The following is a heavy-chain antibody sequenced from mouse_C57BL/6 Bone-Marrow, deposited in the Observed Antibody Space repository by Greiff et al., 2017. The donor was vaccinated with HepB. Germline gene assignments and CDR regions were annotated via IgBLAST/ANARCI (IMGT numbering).Heavy chain of an antibody. J-gene: IGHJ2*01. V-gene: IGHV1-82*01. D-gene: IGHD1-1*01. CDR1: GYAFSSSW. CDR3: ARRGKFYGSSYFDY. Sequence: VQVVESGPELVKPGASVKISCKASGYAFSSSWMNWVKQRPGKGLEWIGRIYPGDGDTNYNGKFKGKATLTADKSSSTAYMQLSSLTSEDSAVYFCARRGKFYGSSYFDYWGQGTTLTVSS. CDR2: IYPGDGDT.